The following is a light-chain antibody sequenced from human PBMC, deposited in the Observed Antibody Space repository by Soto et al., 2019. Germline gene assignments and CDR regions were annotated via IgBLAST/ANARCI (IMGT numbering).Light chain of an antibody. J-gene: IGKJ3*01. V-gene: IGKV1-33*01. CDR3: QQYDSLPPFT. CDR2: DVS. Sequence: DIPMTQSPSSLSASVGDRVTITCHASQDITNYLNWYQHKPGKAPKLLIYDVSNLETWVPSRFSGSGSGTHFTFTISSLQPEDIATYYCQQYDSLPPFTFGPGTKVDIK. CDR1: QDITNY.